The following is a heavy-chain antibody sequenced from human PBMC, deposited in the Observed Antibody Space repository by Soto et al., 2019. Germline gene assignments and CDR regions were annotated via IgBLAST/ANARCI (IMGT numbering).Heavy chain of an antibody. CDR1: GYTLTELS. CDR2: FDPEDGET. Sequence: QVQLVQSGAEVKKPGASVKVSCKVSGYTLTELSMHWVRQAPGKGLEWLGGFDPEDGETIYAQKIQGRGTMTVDTSTDTAYMELSSLRYEDTAVYDCATATWGSGWYRDAFDIWGQGTMVTVSS. V-gene: IGHV1-24*01. D-gene: IGHD6-19*01. J-gene: IGHJ3*02. CDR3: ATATWGSGWYRDAFDI.